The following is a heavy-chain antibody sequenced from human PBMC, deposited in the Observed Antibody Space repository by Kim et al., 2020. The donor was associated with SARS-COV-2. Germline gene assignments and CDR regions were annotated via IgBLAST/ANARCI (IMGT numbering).Heavy chain of an antibody. V-gene: IGHV4-39*01. CDR3: ARLVIGLIDY. Sequence: STYYNPSLKSRVTISVDTSKNQFSLKLSSVTAADTAVYYCARLVIGLIDYWGQGTLVTVSS. CDR2: ST. D-gene: IGHD3-16*02. J-gene: IGHJ4*02.